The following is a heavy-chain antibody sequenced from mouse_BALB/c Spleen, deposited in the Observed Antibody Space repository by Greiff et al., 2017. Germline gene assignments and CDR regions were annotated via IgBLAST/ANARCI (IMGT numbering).Heavy chain of an antibody. D-gene: IGHD3-3*01. Sequence: EVKLVESGGGLVKPGGSLKLSCAASGFTFSDYYMYWVRQTPEKRLEWVATISDGGSYTYYPDSVKGRFTISRDNPKNNLYLQMSSLKSEDTAMYYCARDRGGHWYFDVWGAGTTVTVSS. CDR1: GFTFSDYY. J-gene: IGHJ1*01. V-gene: IGHV5-4*02. CDR3: ARDRGGHWYFDV. CDR2: ISDGGSYT.